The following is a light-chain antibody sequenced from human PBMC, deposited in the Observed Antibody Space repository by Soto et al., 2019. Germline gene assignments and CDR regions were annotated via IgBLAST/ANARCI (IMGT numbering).Light chain of an antibody. J-gene: IGKJ5*01. V-gene: IGKV3-11*01. Sequence: EFVLTQSPATLSLSPGERATLSCRASQSVRTSLAWYQHKPGQAPRLVIYDASLRANGVPARFGGSGSGTDFTLTINSLEPEDFAVYYCQRRNVWPPITFGQGTRLEIK. CDR1: QSVRTS. CDR3: QRRNVWPPIT. CDR2: DAS.